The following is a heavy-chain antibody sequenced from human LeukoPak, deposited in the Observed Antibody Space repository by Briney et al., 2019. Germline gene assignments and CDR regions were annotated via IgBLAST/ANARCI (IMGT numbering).Heavy chain of an antibody. CDR3: ARGVVTDSYYMDV. D-gene: IGHD2-21*02. V-gene: IGHV4-61*02. CDR2: LYTNDNT. Sequence: SQTLSLTCTVSGGSVNSGRYYWTWIRQPAGKGLEWMGRLYTNDNTNYNPSLESRVSISLGTSKSQFYLQLTSVTAADTAVYFCARGVVTDSYYMDVWGKGTTVTVSS. J-gene: IGHJ6*03. CDR1: GGSVNSGRYY.